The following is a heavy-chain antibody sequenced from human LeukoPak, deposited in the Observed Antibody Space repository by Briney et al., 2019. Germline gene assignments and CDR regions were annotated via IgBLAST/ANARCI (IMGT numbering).Heavy chain of an antibody. CDR3: ARARGDSSSWFFFHY. CDR1: GFTFSSYG. Sequence: GGSLRLSCAASGFTFSSYGMHWVRQAPGKGLEWVAVISYDGSNQYYADSVKGRFTISRDNSKNTLYLQMNSLGAEDAAVYYCARARGDSSSWFFFHYWGQGTLVTVSS. D-gene: IGHD6-13*01. CDR2: ISYDGSNQ. V-gene: IGHV3-30*03. J-gene: IGHJ4*02.